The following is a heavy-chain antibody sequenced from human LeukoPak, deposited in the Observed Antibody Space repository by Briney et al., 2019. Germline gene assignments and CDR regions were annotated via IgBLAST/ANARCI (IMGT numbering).Heavy chain of an antibody. V-gene: IGHV4-39*07. CDR2: IYYSGTT. Sequence: PSETLSLTCTVSGDSLSVTNNYWGWVRQPPGKGLEWIGSIYYSGTTIYNPSLKSRVTVSVDTSKNQYFLRLTSVTAADTAVYFCARSPFNLYFDFWGQGTLVPVSS. CDR1: GDSLSVTNNY. CDR3: ARSPFNLYFDF. J-gene: IGHJ4*02. D-gene: IGHD2-15*01.